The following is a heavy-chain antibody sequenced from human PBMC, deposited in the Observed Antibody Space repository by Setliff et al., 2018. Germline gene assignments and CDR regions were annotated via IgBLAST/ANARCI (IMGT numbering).Heavy chain of an antibody. CDR2: IYYSGTT. CDR1: GGSISNYY. CDR3: AREGVDTRSPTDYRYYMDV. D-gene: IGHD5-18*01. V-gene: IGHV4-59*12. J-gene: IGHJ6*03. Sequence: PSETLSLTCTVSGGSISNYYWSWIRQPPGKGLEWIGYIYYSGTTNSIPSLKSRVTISVDTSKNQFSLKLSSVTAADTAVYYCAREGVDTRSPTDYRYYMDVWGKGTTVTVSS.